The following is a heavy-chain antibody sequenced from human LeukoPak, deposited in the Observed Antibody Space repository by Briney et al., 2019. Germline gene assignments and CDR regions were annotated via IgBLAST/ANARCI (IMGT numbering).Heavy chain of an antibody. CDR1: GFTFNSYG. V-gene: IGHV3-33*01. Sequence: GWSLRLSCAASGFTFNSYGMFWVRQAPGKGLEWVAFIWPDGSNKLYGDSVKGRFTISRDNSKNTVYLQMNSLRAEDTAVYYCARDYCRTTSCLESWGQGTLVTVSS. J-gene: IGHJ4*02. CDR2: IWPDGSNK. D-gene: IGHD2-2*01. CDR3: ARDYCRTTSCLES.